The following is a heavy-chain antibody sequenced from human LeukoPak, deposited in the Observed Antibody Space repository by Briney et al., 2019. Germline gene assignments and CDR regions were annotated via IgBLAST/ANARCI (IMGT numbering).Heavy chain of an antibody. CDR3: AREWELTHRPFDY. CDR2: ISSSSSCI. CDR1: GFTFSSYS. Sequence: GGSLRLSCAASGFTFSSYSMNWVRQAPGKGLEWVSSISSSSSCIYYADSVKGRFTISRDNAKNSLYLQMNSLRAEDTAVYYCAREWELTHRPFDYWGQGTLVTVSS. V-gene: IGHV3-21*01. D-gene: IGHD1-26*01. J-gene: IGHJ4*02.